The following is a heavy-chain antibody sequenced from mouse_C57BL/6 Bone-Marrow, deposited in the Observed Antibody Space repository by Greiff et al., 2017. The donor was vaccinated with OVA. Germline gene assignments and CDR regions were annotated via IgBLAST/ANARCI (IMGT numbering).Heavy chain of an antibody. CDR1: GYTFTSYG. Sequence: VKVVESGAELARPGASVKLSCKASGYTFTSYGISWVKQSTGQGLEWIGEIYPRSGNTYYNEKFKGKATLTADKSSSTAYMELRSLTSEDSAVYFCARKGSNYVDYWCRGTTLTVSS. CDR2: IYPRSGNT. D-gene: IGHD1-1*01. CDR3: ARKGSNYVDY. J-gene: IGHJ2*01. V-gene: IGHV1-81*01.